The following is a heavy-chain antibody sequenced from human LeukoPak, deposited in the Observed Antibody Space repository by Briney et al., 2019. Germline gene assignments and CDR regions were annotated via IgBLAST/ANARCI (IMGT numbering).Heavy chain of an antibody. Sequence: ASVKVSCKASGYTFTGYYMHWVRQAPGQGLEWMGWINPNSGGTNYAQKFQGRVTMTRDTSISTAYMELSRLRSDDTAVYYCAVDSSGYYRAFDIWGQGTMVTVSS. V-gene: IGHV1-2*02. CDR2: INPNSGGT. CDR3: AVDSSGYYRAFDI. CDR1: GYTFTGYY. D-gene: IGHD3-22*01. J-gene: IGHJ3*02.